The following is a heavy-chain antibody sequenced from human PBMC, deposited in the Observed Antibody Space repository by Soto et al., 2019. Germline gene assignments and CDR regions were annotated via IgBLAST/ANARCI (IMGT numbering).Heavy chain of an antibody. CDR3: ATYGGDGWGYYFAY. CDR1: GYTLTELS. V-gene: IGHV1-24*01. Sequence: ASVKVSCKVSGYTLTELSMHWVRQAPGKGLEWMGGFDPEDGETIYAQKFQGRVTMTEDTSTDTAYMELSSLRSEDTAVYYCATYGGDGWGYYFAYWGQGTLVTVSS. J-gene: IGHJ4*02. D-gene: IGHD2-21*01. CDR2: FDPEDGET.